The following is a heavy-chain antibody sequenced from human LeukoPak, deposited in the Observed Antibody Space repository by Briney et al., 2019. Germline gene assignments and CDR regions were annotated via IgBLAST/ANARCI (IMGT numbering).Heavy chain of an antibody. Sequence: TGGSLRLSCAASRFTFSSYAMHWVRQAPGKGLEWVAVISYDGSNKYYADSVKGRFTISRDNSKNTLYLQMNSLRAEDTAVYYCARGEQQLVLCFDYWGQGTLVTVSS. CDR1: RFTFSSYA. D-gene: IGHD6-13*01. CDR3: ARGEQQLVLCFDY. CDR2: ISYDGSNK. J-gene: IGHJ4*02. V-gene: IGHV3-30-3*01.